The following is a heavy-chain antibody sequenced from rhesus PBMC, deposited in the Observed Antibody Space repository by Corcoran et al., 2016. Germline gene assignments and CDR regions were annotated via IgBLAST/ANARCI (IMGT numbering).Heavy chain of an antibody. CDR3: AKRMITVAAEYYYGLDS. V-gene: IGHV3-103*01. D-gene: IGHD4-29*01. Sequence: EVQLVESGGGLATPGGALRLSCAASGFTFSNYAIYWVRQAPGKGLEWVSAISSGGSTFYADSVKGRFTISRDNSKNTLSLQMNNLRAEDTAVYYCAKRMITVAAEYYYGLDSWGQGVVVTISS. CDR2: ISSGGST. J-gene: IGHJ6*01. CDR1: GFTFSNYA.